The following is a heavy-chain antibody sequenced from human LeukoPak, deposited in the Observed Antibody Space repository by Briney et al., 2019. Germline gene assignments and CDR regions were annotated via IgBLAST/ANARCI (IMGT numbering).Heavy chain of an antibody. J-gene: IGHJ6*02. V-gene: IGHV4-30-4*01. CDR3: ARDVVVVPPAIHYGIDD. CDR1: GGFISSGDYY. Sequence: SETLSLTCTVSGGFISSGDYYWSWIRQPPGQGLKGIAHMYYSGSTYHNPSLKSRVTISVDTSKNRFSLNLSSVTAADTAVYYCARDVVVVPPAIHYGIDDWGQGTTVTVSS. D-gene: IGHD2-2*01. CDR2: MYYSGST.